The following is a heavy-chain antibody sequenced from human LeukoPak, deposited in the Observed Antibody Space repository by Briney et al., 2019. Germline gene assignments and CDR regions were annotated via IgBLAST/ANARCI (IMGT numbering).Heavy chain of an antibody. CDR2: TYHRSKWYN. D-gene: IGHD1-26*01. V-gene: IGHV6-1*01. CDR3: ARGVSYSFDY. J-gene: IGHJ4*02. CDR1: GDSVSSNSAA. Sequence: SPTLSLTCALSGDSVSSNSAAWHWIRQSPSRGLEWLGSTYHRSKWYNDYALSVIGRISVNPDPPKNQFSLQLNSVTPEDTAVYYCARGVSYSFDYWGQGTLVTVSS.